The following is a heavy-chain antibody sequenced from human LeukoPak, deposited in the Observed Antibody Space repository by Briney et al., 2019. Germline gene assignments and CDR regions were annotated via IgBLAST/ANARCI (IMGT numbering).Heavy chain of an antibody. CDR1: GCSISSSSYY. CDR2: IYYSGST. J-gene: IGHJ6*02. CDR3: ASHLYDYVWGSFSYGMDV. V-gene: IGHV4-39*01. D-gene: IGHD3-16*01. Sequence: SETLSLTCTVSGCSISSSSYYWGWIRQPPGKGLEWIGSIYYSGSTYYNPSLKSRVTISVDTSKNQFSLKLSSVTAADTAVYYCASHLYDYVWGSFSYGMDVWGQGTTVTVSS.